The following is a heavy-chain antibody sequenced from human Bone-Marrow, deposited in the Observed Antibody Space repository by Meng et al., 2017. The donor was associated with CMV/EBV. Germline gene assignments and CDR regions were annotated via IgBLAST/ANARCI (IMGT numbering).Heavy chain of an antibody. J-gene: IGHJ6*02. V-gene: IGHV1-69*05. Sequence: SVKVSCEASGGTFSSYTISWVRQAPGQGLEWMGGIIPIFGTANYAQKFQGRVTITTDESTSTAYMELSSLRSEDTAVYYCARRMGDRENYYYGMDVWGQGTTVTVSS. D-gene: IGHD3-16*01. CDR2: IIPIFGTA. CDR3: ARRMGDRENYYYGMDV. CDR1: GGTFSSYT.